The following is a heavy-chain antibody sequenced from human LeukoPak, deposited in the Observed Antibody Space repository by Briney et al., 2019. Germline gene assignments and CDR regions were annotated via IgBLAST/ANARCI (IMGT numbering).Heavy chain of an antibody. D-gene: IGHD1-1*01. J-gene: IGHJ4*02. CDR2: ISAYNGNT. CDR3: ARVNWNEYYFDY. Sequence: GASVKVSCEASGYTFTSYGISWVRQAPGQGLEWMGWISAYNGNTNYAQKIQGRVTMTTDTSTSTAYMELRSLRSDDTAVYYCARVNWNEYYFDYWGQGTLVTVSS. CDR1: GYTFTSYG. V-gene: IGHV1-18*01.